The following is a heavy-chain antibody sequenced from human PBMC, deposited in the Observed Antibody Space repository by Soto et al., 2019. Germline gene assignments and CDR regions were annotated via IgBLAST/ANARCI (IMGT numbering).Heavy chain of an antibody. D-gene: IGHD3-3*01. CDR1: GGTFSSYA. V-gene: IGHV1-69*13. CDR2: IIPIFGTA. Sequence: GASVKVSCKASGGTFSSYAISWVRQAPGQGLEWMGGIIPIFGTANYAQKFQGRVTITADESTSTAYMELSSLRSEDTAVYYCARAPNRYEYDFWSGYWAYWGQGTLVTVSS. CDR3: ARAPNRYEYDFWSGYWAY. J-gene: IGHJ4*02.